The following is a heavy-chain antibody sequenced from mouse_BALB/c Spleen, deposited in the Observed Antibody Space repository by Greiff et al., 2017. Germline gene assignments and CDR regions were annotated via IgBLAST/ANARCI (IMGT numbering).Heavy chain of an antibody. CDR1: GFTFSSYW. J-gene: IGHJ3*01. CDR3: TVGGNYGFAY. Sequence: EVKVIESGGGLVQPGGSMKLSCVASGFTFSSYWMSWVRQSPEKGLEWVAEIRLKSDNYATHYAESVKGKFTISRDDSKSRLYLQMNSLRAEDTGIYYCTVGGNYGFAYWGQGTLVTVSA. CDR2: IRLKSDNYAT. V-gene: IGHV6-3*01. D-gene: IGHD2-1*01.